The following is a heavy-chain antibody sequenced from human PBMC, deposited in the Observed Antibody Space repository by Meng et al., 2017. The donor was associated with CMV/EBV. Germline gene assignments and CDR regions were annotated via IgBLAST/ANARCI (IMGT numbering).Heavy chain of an antibody. CDR3: ARGSRRLPRFNWFDP. CDR2: INHSGST. J-gene: IGHJ5*02. Sequence: QGQIKQVGAGLLKPSETLSLTCAVYGGSFSGYYWSWIRQPPGKGLEWIGEINHSGSTNYNPSLKSRVTISVDTSKNQFSLKLSSVTAADTAVYYCARGSRRLPRFNWFDPWGQGTLVTVSS. D-gene: IGHD3-3*01. V-gene: IGHV4-34*01. CDR1: GGSFSGYY.